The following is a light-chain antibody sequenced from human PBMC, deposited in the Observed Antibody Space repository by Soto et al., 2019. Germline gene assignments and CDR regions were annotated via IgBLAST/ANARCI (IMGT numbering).Light chain of an antibody. CDR2: DAS. J-gene: IGKJ4*01. CDR1: QSVSSQ. CDR3: QQRCDWPLT. V-gene: IGKV3-11*01. Sequence: EIVLTHSPATLSFSPGERATLSCRASQSVSSQLAWYQQKPGQAPRLLIYDASNRATGIPARFSGSGSATDFTLTISSLEPEDFVVYYCQQRCDWPLTFGGGTKVDI.